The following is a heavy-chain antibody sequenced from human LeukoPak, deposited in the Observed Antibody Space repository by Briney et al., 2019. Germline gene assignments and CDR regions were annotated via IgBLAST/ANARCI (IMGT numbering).Heavy chain of an antibody. J-gene: IGHJ5*02. D-gene: IGHD1-26*01. CDR1: GYTLTELS. CDR3: ARYPIVGATTWFDP. CDR2: ISAYNGNT. Sequence: ASVKVSCKVSGYTLTELSMHWVRQAPGKGLEWMGWISAYNGNTNYAQKLQGRVTMTTDTSTSTAYMELRSLRSDDTAVYYCARYPIVGATTWFDPWGQGTLVTVSS. V-gene: IGHV1-18*01.